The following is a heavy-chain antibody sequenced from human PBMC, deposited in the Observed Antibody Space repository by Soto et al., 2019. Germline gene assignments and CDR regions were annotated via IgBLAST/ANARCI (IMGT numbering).Heavy chain of an antibody. CDR1: GYTFTSYD. J-gene: IGHJ4*02. CDR3: ARGGRIAAAGTNDY. Sequence: EASVKVSCKASGYTFTSYDINWVRQATGQGLEWMGWMNPNSGNTGYAQKFQGRVTMTRNTSISTAYMELSSLRSEDTAVYYCARGGRIAAAGTNDYWGQGTLVTVSA. D-gene: IGHD6-13*01. CDR2: MNPNSGNT. V-gene: IGHV1-8*01.